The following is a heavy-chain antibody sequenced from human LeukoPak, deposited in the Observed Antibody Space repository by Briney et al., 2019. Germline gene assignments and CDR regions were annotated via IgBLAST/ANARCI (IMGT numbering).Heavy chain of an antibody. CDR1: GYTFTGYY. V-gene: IGHV1-2*02. CDR2: INPNSGDT. D-gene: IGHD2-2*01. CDR3: ARVRYCSSTSCYAYYSDY. J-gene: IGHJ4*02. Sequence: ASVKVSCKASGYTFTGYYMHWVRQAPGQGLEWMGCINPNSGDTNYAQKFQGRVTMTRDTSISTAYMEPSSLRSDDTAVYYCARVRYCSSTSCYAYYSDYWGQGTLVTVSS.